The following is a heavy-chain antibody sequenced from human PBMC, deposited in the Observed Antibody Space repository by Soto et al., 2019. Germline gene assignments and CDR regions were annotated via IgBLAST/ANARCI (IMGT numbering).Heavy chain of an antibody. V-gene: IGHV1-8*02. CDR2: MNPNSGNT. J-gene: IGHJ6*02. Sequence: ASVKVSCKASGYTFTSYGISWVRQAPGQGLEWMGWMNPNSGNTGYGQKFQGRVTMTRNTSISTAYMELSSLRSEDTAVYYCVRDSSAKGMDVWGQGTTVTVSS. CDR3: VRDSSAKGMDV. CDR1: GYTFTSYG. D-gene: IGHD3-22*01.